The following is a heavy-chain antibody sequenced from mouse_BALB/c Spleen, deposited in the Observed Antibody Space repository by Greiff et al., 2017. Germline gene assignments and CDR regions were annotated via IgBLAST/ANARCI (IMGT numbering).Heavy chain of an antibody. J-gene: IGHJ2*01. Sequence: VQLQQSGAELVRSGASVKLSCTASGFNIKDYYMHWVKQRPEQGLEWIGWIDPENGDTEYAPKFQGKAIMTADTSSNTAYLQLSSLTSEDTAVYYCNARLRRVDDWGQGTTLTVSS. CDR1: GFNIKDYY. CDR3: NARLRRVDD. CDR2: IDPENGDT. D-gene: IGHD2-2*01. V-gene: IGHV14-4*02.